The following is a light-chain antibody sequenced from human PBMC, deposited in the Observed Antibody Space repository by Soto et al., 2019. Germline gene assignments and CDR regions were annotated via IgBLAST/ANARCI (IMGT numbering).Light chain of an antibody. CDR2: GAS. CDR1: QSVSSN. CDR3: QQYDGWPLT. Sequence: EIVMMQSPATLSVSPGERATLSCRASQSVSSNLAWYQQRPGQPPRLLIYGASTRASGIPARFSGSGSGTEFTLTISSLQSEDFAVYYCQQYDGWPLTFGGGTKMEIK. V-gene: IGKV3-15*01. J-gene: IGKJ4*01.